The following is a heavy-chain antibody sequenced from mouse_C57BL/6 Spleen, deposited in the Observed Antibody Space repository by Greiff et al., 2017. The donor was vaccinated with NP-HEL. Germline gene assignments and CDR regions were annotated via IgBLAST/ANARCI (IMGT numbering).Heavy chain of an antibody. V-gene: IGHV1-54*01. D-gene: IGHD1-1*01. J-gene: IGHJ2*01. Sequence: VKLMESGAELVRPGTSVKVSCKASGYAFTNYLIEWVKQRPGQGLEWIGVINPGSGGTNYTEKFKGKATLTADKSSSTAYMQLSSLTSEDSAVYFCLITTADYWGQGTTLTVSS. CDR2: INPGSGGT. CDR1: GYAFTNYL. CDR3: LITTADY.